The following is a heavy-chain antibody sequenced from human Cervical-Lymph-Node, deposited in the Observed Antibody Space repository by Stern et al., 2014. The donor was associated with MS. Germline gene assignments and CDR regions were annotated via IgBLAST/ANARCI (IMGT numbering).Heavy chain of an antibody. J-gene: IGHJ4*02. D-gene: IGHD6-25*01. CDR2: ISDHNGKT. CDR1: GHTTTSYG. CDR3: ATFIATAGTFNY. Sequence: VQLLESGAEVKQPGASLKVSCKASGHTTTSYGISWVRQAPGQGLEWMGGISDHNGKTNDVPKLQDRDTMPTDTLTSTAYMELRSLRSDDTAVYYCATFIATAGTFNYWGQGTLVTVS. V-gene: IGHV1-18*01.